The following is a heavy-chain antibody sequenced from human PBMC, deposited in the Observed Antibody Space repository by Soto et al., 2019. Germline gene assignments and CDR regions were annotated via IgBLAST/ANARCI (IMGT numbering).Heavy chain of an antibody. J-gene: IGHJ4*02. D-gene: IGHD4-17*01. CDR1: GGTFSRSA. CDR2: IIPVLATP. Sequence: QVQLVQSGAEVKKPGSSVKVSCKASGGTFSRSAISWVRQAPGQGLEWMGTIIPVLATPKYAQKFQGRVTITADESTSIVYMELYSLMSVDTAFYYCARDSTVTNGFEYWGQGTLVTVSS. V-gene: IGHV1-69*11. CDR3: ARDSTVTNGFEY.